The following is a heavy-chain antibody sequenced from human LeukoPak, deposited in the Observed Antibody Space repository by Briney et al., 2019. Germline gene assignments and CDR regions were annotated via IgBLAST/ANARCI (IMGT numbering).Heavy chain of an antibody. CDR2: ISSSSSYI. CDR1: GFTFSSYS. V-gene: IGHV3-21*01. Sequence: GGSLRLSCAASGFTFSSYSMNWVRQAPGKGLEWVSSISSSSSYIYYADSVKGRFTISRDNAKNSLYLQMNSLRAEDTAVYYCARAQSYDYVCGSYRRHGAFDIWGQGTMVTVSS. CDR3: ARAQSYDYVCGSYRRHGAFDI. J-gene: IGHJ3*02. D-gene: IGHD3-16*02.